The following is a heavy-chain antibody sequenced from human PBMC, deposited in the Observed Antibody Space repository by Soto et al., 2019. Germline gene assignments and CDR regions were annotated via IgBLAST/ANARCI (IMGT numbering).Heavy chain of an antibody. D-gene: IGHD5-18*01. J-gene: IGHJ4*02. V-gene: IGHV4-31*03. CDR3: ARDSAGTAMTFDY. CDR1: GGSISSGGYY. Sequence: QVQLQESGPGLVKPSQTLSLTCTVSGGSISSGGYYWSWIRQHPGKGLEWIGYIYYSGNTYYNPSLKCRVAMSVDTSKNQFSLKLSSVTAADTAVYYCARDSAGTAMTFDYWGQGTLVTVSS. CDR2: IYYSGNT.